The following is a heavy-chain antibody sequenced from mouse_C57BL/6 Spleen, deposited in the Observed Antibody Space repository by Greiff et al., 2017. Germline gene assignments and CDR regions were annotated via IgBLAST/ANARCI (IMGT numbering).Heavy chain of an antibody. V-gene: IGHV1-72*01. CDR3: ASGITSFDY. J-gene: IGHJ2*01. Sequence: QVQLQQPGAELVKPGASVKLSCKASGYTFTSYWMHWVKQRPGRGLAWIGRIDPNSGGTKYNEKFKSKATLTVDKPSSTAYLQLSSLTSAVSAVYKCASGITSFDYWGPGTTLTVSS. CDR2: IDPNSGGT. D-gene: IGHD2-4*01. CDR1: GYTFTSYW.